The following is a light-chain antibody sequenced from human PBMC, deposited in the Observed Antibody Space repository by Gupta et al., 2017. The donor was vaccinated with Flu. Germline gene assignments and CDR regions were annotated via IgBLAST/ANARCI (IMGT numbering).Light chain of an antibody. CDR3: SSYTSSSTPYV. V-gene: IGLV2-14*01. Sequence: QSALTQPASVSGSPGQSITISCTGTSSDVGAYNFVSWYQQHPGKAPKLMIYEVTYRPSGVSSRFSGSKSGNKASLTISGLQAEDEADYYCSSYTSSSTPYVFGTGTKVTVL. J-gene: IGLJ1*01. CDR1: SSDVGAYNF. CDR2: EVT.